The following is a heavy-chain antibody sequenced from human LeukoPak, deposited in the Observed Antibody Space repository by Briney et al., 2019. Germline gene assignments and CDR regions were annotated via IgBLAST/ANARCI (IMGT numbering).Heavy chain of an antibody. CDR2: IRSDGTNE. CDR3: TTMGYDFWSGYSPYYYMDV. V-gene: IGHV3-30*02. D-gene: IGHD3-3*01. J-gene: IGHJ6*03. CDR1: GFVFNNYA. Sequence: GGSLRLSCAASGFVFNNYAMHWARQAPGKGLEWVAFIRSDGTNEYYADSVKGRFSISRDNSKNTLYLQMNSLKTEDTAVYSCTTMGYDFWSGYSPYYYMDVWGKGTTVTVSS.